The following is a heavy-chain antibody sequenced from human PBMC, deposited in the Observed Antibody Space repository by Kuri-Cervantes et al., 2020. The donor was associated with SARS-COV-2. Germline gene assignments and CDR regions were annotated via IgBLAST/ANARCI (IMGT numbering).Heavy chain of an antibody. Sequence: LSLTCAASGFTFSSYAMSWVRQAPGKGLEWVSAISGSGGSTYYADSVKGRFTISRDNSKNTLYLQMNSLRAEDTAVYYCASALVFTVTPFDYWGQGTLVTVSS. CDR1: GFTFSSYA. J-gene: IGHJ4*02. D-gene: IGHD4-17*01. CDR2: ISGSGGST. V-gene: IGHV3-23*01. CDR3: ASALVFTVTPFDY.